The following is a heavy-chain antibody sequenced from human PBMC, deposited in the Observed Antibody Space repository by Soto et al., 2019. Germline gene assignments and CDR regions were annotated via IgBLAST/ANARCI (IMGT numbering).Heavy chain of an antibody. J-gene: IGHJ6*02. CDR2: IRGFSPYT. D-gene: IGHD3-10*01. V-gene: IGHV3-21*01. CDR3: ARDRGYDAHDYYYNAMDV. Sequence: PGGSLRLSCISSGFTFRTYTMNWVHQAPGKGLEWVSGIRGFSPYTFYAESVKGRFTISRDNAKNSPYLQMNSLRAEDTAVYYCARDRGYDAHDYYYNAMDVWGQGTTVTVSS. CDR1: GFTFRTYT.